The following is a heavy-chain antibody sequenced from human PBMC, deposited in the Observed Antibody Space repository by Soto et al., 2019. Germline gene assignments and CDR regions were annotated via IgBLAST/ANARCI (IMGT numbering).Heavy chain of an antibody. CDR1: GYTFTIYA. V-gene: IGHV1-3*05. CDR3: ARGSGCYPPFDY. CDR2: INAGNGNT. Sequence: QVQLVQSGAEEKKPGASVKVSCKASGYTFTIYAMHWVRQAPGQMREWMEWINAGNGNTKYSQKFQGRVTITRDTSASTAYMELSSLRSEDTAGYYCARGSGCYPPFDYWGQGTLVTVSS. J-gene: IGHJ4*02. D-gene: IGHD6-19*01.